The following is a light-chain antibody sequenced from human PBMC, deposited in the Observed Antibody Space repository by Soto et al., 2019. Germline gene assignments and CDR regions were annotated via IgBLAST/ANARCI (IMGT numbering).Light chain of an antibody. CDR2: TAS. Sequence: DIQITQSPSSLSSSVRDEFTITCRASQSISRNLNWYQQKPGKAPELLIYTASNLQSGVPSRFSGSGSGTDFALTISSLQPEDFATYYCQQSYSTPRTFGQGTKVDIK. V-gene: IGKV1-39*01. J-gene: IGKJ1*01. CDR3: QQSYSTPRT. CDR1: QSISRN.